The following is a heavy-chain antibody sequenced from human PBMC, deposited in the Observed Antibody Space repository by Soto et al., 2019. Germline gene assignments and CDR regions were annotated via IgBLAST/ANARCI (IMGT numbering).Heavy chain of an antibody. J-gene: IGHJ4*02. V-gene: IGHV1-8*01. CDR2: MNPNRGNT. D-gene: IGHD2-15*01. Sequence: QVQLVQSGDEVKKSGASVKVSCKAYGFTFSNYDINWVRQATGQGLEWMGWMNPNRGNTASAQKFHGRVNMTMNTSISTAYRELSSLRSEDTAIYYCARGFPSRYWCGGSCPFFDSWGQGTLVTVSS. CDR1: GFTFSNYD. CDR3: ARGFPSRYWCGGSCPFFDS.